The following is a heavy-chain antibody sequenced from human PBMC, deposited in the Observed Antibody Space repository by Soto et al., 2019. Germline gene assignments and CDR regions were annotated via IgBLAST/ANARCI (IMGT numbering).Heavy chain of an antibody. Sequence: KVSCKASGYIFSSHCIYWVRQAPGQGLQWMGIINPGGGRTAYAQKFQGRVTLTRDMSTSTVYMELRSLTPDDTGVYFCARKPYSHYYGMDVWGQGTSVTVSS. CDR3: ARKPYSHYYGMDV. CDR1: GYIFSSHC. J-gene: IGHJ6*02. V-gene: IGHV1-46*01. D-gene: IGHD2-21*01. CDR2: INPGGGRT.